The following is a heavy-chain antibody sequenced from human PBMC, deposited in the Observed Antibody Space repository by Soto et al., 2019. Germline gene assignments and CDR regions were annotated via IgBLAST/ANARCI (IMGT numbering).Heavy chain of an antibody. Sequence: QVQLVESGEGVVQPGRSLRLSCAASGFTFSSYGMHWVRQAPGKGLEWVAVIWYDGSNKYYADAEKGRFTISRDNSKNTLYLQMNSVRAEDTAVYYDARDTARAMVRIYYGMDVWGQGTTVTVSS. CDR3: ARDTARAMVRIYYGMDV. CDR1: GFTFSSYG. CDR2: IWYDGSNK. J-gene: IGHJ6*02. D-gene: IGHD3-10*01. V-gene: IGHV3-33*01.